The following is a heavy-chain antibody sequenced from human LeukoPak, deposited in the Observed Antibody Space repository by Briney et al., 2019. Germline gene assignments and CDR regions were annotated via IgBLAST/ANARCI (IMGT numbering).Heavy chain of an antibody. D-gene: IGHD3-10*01. CDR3: ARAAGIGFVNWFDP. Sequence: GASVNVYCKASGYTFTDFYMHWVRQAPAQGLEWMGWSNLNSGGTDYAQKFQGRVTMTTDSSDSTAYLELSRLTSDDTAVYYCARAAGIGFVNWFDPWGQGALVTVSS. CDR1: GYTFTDFY. V-gene: IGHV1-2*02. CDR2: SNLNSGGT. J-gene: IGHJ5*02.